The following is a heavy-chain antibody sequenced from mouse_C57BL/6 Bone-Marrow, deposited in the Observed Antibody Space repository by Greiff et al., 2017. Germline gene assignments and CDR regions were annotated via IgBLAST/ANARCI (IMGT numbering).Heavy chain of an antibody. CDR2: SRNKANDYTT. D-gene: IGHD2-3*01. CDR3: ARDGGYDGYPYWYFDV. CDR1: GFTFSDFY. Sequence: EVMLVESGGGLVQSGRSLRLSCATSGFTFSDFYMEWVRQAPGKGLEWIAASRNKANDYTTEYSASVKGRFIVSRDTSQSILYLQMNALRAEDTAIYYCARDGGYDGYPYWYFDVWGTGTTVTVSS. V-gene: IGHV7-1*01. J-gene: IGHJ1*03.